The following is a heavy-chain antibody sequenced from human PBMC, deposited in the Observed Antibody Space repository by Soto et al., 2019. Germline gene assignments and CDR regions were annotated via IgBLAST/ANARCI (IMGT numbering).Heavy chain of an antibody. V-gene: IGHV4-31*11. D-gene: IGHD3-22*01. J-gene: IGHJ3*02. CDR2: IYYSGST. CDR1: GGSFSGYY. CDR3: ARDYLGFDSSGYYYDDAFDI. Sequence: PSETLSLTCAVYGGSFSGYYWSWIRQHPGKGLEWIGYIYYSGSTYYNPSLKSRVTISVDTPKNQFSLKLSSVTAADTAVYYCARDYLGFDSSGYYYDDAFDIWGQGTMVTVSS.